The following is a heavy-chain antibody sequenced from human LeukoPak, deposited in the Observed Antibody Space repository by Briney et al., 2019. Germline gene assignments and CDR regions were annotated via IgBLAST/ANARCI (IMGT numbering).Heavy chain of an antibody. CDR2: IYHSGST. CDR1: GYSISSGYY. V-gene: IGHV4-38-2*02. CDR3: ARDVRPTYYDILGRRGPSPYYFDY. D-gene: IGHD3-9*01. J-gene: IGHJ4*02. Sequence: SETLSLTCTVSGYSISSGYYWGWIRQPPGKGLEWIGSIYHSGSTYYNPSLKSRVTISVDTSKNQFSLKLSSVTAADTAVYYCARDVRPTYYDILGRRGPSPYYFDYWGQGTLVTVSS.